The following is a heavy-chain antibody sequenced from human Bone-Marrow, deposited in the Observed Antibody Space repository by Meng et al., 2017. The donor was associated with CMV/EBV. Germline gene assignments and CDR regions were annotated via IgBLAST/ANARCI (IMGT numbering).Heavy chain of an antibody. CDR2: ISYSGST. CDR3: AKNVVGGWFDP. J-gene: IGHJ5*02. CDR1: GGSISSSSYY. Sequence: SETLSLTCTVSGGSISSSSYYWGWIRQPPGKGLEWIGIISYSGSTYYNPSLKSRVTISVDTSKNQFSLNLNSVTAADTAVYYCAKNVVGGWFDPWGQGTLVTVSS. D-gene: IGHD2-2*01. V-gene: IGHV4-39*01.